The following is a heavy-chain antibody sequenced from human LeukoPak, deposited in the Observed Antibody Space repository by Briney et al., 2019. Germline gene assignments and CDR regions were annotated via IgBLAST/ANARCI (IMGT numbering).Heavy chain of an antibody. CDR2: IFRTGHT. V-gene: IGHV4-30-2*01. Sequence: SEALSLTCAVSGDSISSGAYSWSWIRQPPGKGLEWIGYIFRTGHTYYTPSLKSRVTISVDTSKNQFSLKLTSMTVADTAVYYCAREFWVAKAAGSWVDPWGQGIPVTVSS. CDR3: AREFWVAKAAGSWVDP. CDR1: GDSISSGAYS. J-gene: IGHJ5*02. D-gene: IGHD3-16*01.